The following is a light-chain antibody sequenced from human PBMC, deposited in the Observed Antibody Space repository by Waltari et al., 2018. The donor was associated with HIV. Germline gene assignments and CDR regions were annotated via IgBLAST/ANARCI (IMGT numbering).Light chain of an antibody. V-gene: IGKV4-1*01. Sequence: ILMTPAPDSLAVSLGERATINYKSSQSVSYSSNNKIYLAWYQQKPGQPPKLLIYWESTRESGVPDRFSGSGSGTDFTLTISRLQAEDVAVYYCQQYYITPQTFGQGTKVESK. J-gene: IGKJ1*01. CDR3: QQYYITPQT. CDR1: QSVSYSSNNKIY. CDR2: WES.